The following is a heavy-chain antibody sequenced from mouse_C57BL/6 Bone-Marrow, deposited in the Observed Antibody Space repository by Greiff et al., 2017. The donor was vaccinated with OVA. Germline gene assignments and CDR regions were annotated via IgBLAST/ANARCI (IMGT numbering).Heavy chain of an antibody. J-gene: IGHJ3*01. D-gene: IGHD4-1*01. Sequence: VQLQQSGAELVRPGASVKLSCTASGFNIKDDYMNWVKQRPEQGLEWIGWIDPENGDTEYASKFQGKATITADTSSNTAYLQLSSLTSEDSAVYYCTTVGRKAWFAYWGQGTLVTVSA. CDR3: TTVGRKAWFAY. CDR1: GFNIKDDY. V-gene: IGHV14-4*01. CDR2: IDPENGDT.